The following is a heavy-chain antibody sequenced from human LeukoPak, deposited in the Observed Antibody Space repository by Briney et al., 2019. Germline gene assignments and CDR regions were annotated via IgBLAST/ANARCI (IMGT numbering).Heavy chain of an antibody. CDR1: GYTFTSYG. Sequence: ASVKVSCKASGYTFTSYGISWVRQAPGQGLEWMGWISAYNGTTSYAQKLQGRVTMTTDTSTSTAYMELRSLRSDDTAVYYCARAGYTTVTTKYFQHWGQGTLVNVS. V-gene: IGHV1-18*04. J-gene: IGHJ1*01. CDR3: ARAGYTTVTTKYFQH. D-gene: IGHD4-17*01. CDR2: ISAYNGTT.